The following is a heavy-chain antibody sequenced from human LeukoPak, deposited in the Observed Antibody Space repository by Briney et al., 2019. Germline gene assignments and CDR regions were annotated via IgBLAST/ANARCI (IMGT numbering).Heavy chain of an antibody. V-gene: IGHV5-51*01. J-gene: IGHJ2*01. CDR3: TRRNDWYFDL. CDR1: GYSFTSYW. CDR2: IYPGDSDT. Sequence: GESLKISCKGSGYSFTSYWIGWVRQMPGKGLEWMGIIYPGDSDTRYSPSFQGQVTISVDKSITTAYLQWSSLNASDTAMYYCTRRNDWYFDLWGRGTLVTVSS.